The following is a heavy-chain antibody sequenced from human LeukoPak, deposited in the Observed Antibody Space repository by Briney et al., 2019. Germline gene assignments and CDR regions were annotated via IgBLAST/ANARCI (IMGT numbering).Heavy chain of an antibody. V-gene: IGHV4-39*07. CDR1: GGSISSSSYY. CDR3: AGKGDIVVVVASTPWDY. Sequence: SETLSLTCTVSGGSISSSSYYWGWIRQPPGKGLEWIASIYYSGSTYYNPSLRSRLTISVDTSKNQVSLKLSSVTAADTAVYYCAGKGDIVVVVASTPWDYWGQGTLVTVSS. J-gene: IGHJ4*02. CDR2: IYYSGST. D-gene: IGHD2-15*01.